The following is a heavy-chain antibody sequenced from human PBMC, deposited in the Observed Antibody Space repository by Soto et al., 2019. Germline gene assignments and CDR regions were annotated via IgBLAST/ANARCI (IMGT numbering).Heavy chain of an antibody. CDR1: GFTFSNYW. J-gene: IGHJ2*01. CDR3: AREDWYFDL. CDR2: IQEDGGGR. Sequence: VQLVESGGDLVQPGGSLRLSCAASGFTFSNYWMSWVRQAPGKGLEWVANIQEDGGGRYYVDSVKGRFTISRDNGENSLFLQMNSLRAEDTAVYYCAREDWYFDLWGRGTLVIVSS. V-gene: IGHV3-7*01.